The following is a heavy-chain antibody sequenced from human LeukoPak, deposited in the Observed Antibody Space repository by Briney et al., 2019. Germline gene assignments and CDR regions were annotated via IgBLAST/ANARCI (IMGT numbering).Heavy chain of an antibody. CDR2: MSPNSGDT. D-gene: IGHD7-27*01. CDR1: GGTFSSYA. V-gene: IGHV1-8*02. J-gene: IGHJ4*02. CDR3: ARGPPNWGYDY. Sequence: ASVKVSCKASGGTFSSYAINWVRQATGQRPEWMGWMSPNSGDTGYAQKFQDRVTMTRNTSISTAYMELSSLRSDDTAVYYCARGPPNWGYDYWGPGTLVTVSS.